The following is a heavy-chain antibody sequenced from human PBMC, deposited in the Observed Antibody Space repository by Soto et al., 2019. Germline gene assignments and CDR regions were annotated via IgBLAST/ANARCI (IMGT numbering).Heavy chain of an antibody. CDR1: GASISSYY. D-gene: IGHD6-19*01. Sequence: SETLSLTCTVSGASISSYYWSWIRQPPGKGLEWIGYIYYSGRTNYNPSLKSRVTISVDTSKSRFSLKLSSVTAADMAVYYCARDRQAVAGNYYYYGMDVWGQGTTVTVSS. J-gene: IGHJ6*01. V-gene: IGHV4-59*01. CDR3: ARDRQAVAGNYYYYGMDV. CDR2: IYYSGRT.